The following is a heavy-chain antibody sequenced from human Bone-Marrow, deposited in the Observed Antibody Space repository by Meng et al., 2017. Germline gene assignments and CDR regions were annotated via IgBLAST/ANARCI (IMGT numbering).Heavy chain of an antibody. CDR1: GFTFSSYE. CDR2: ISSSGTTI. J-gene: IGHJ6*02. Sequence: GESLKISCAASGFTFSSYEMNWVRQAPGKGLEWVSYISSSGTTIYYADSVKGRFTISRDNAKNTLYLQMNSLRAEDTAVYYCARSYYYDSSGYSARYYYYGMDVWGQGTTVTVSS. CDR3: ARSYYYDSSGYSARYYYYGMDV. D-gene: IGHD3-22*01. V-gene: IGHV3-48*03.